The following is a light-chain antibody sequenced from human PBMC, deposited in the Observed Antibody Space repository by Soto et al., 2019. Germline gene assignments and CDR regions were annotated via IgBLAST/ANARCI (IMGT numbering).Light chain of an antibody. CDR1: QSVSSN. CDR3: QQYNNWPFPSWT. CDR2: GAS. Sequence: EIVMTQSPATLSVSPGERATLSCRASQSVSSNLAWYQQKPGQAPRLLIYGASTSATGIPARFSGSGSGTDFTLTISILQSEDFAVYYCQQYNNWPFPSWTFGQGTKVEIK. V-gene: IGKV3-15*01. J-gene: IGKJ1*01.